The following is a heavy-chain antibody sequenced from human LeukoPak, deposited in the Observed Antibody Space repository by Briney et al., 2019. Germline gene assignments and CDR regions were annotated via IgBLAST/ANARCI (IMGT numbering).Heavy chain of an antibody. CDR1: GFTFTSFS. D-gene: IGHD5-24*01. V-gene: IGHV3-23*01. Sequence: GGSLRLSCAASGFTFTSFSMTWVRQAPGKGLEWVSTISGSVVGTYYADSVKGRFTISRDNSKNTLYLQMNSLRAEDTAVYYCAKARRDGYNLDAFDIWGQGTMVTVSS. J-gene: IGHJ3*02. CDR2: ISGSVVGT. CDR3: AKARRDGYNLDAFDI.